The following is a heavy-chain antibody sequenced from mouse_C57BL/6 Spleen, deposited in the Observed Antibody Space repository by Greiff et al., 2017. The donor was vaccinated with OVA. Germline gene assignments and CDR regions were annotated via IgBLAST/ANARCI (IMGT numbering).Heavy chain of an antibody. CDR3: ARWGTTVYYAMDY. Sequence: VMLVESGAELVKPGASVKISCKASGYAFSSYWMNWVKQRPGKGLEWIGQIYPGDGDTNYNGKFKGKATLTADKSSSTAYMQLSSLTSEDSAVYFCARWGTTVYYAMDYWGQGTSVTVSS. V-gene: IGHV1-80*01. J-gene: IGHJ4*01. D-gene: IGHD1-1*01. CDR1: GYAFSSYW. CDR2: IYPGDGDT.